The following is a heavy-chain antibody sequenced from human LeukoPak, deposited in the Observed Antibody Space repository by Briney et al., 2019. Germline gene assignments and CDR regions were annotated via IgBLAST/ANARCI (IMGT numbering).Heavy chain of an antibody. V-gene: IGHV1-46*01. D-gene: IGHD2-21*02. CDR1: GYTFTSYY. CDR2: INSSGGST. Sequence: GASVKVSCKASGYTFTSYYMHWVRQAPGQGPEWLGIINSSGGSTNYAQKFQGRVTMTRDTSTSTVYMELSSLRSEDTAVYYCARGGVFGCGGDCFFDYWGQGTLVTVSS. J-gene: IGHJ4*02. CDR3: ARGGVFGCGGDCFFDY.